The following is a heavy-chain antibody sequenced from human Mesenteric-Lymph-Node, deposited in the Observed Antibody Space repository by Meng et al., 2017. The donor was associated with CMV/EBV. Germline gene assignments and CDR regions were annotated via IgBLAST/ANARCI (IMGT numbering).Heavy chain of an antibody. J-gene: IGHJ3*02. V-gene: IGHV1-2*02. CDR2: INPNSGGT. D-gene: IGHD3-10*01. CDR3: AREVRGVLDAFDI. CDR1: GYSFTGYY. Sequence: ASVMVSCKASGYSFTGYYMHWVRQAPGQGLEWMGWINPNSGGTNYAQKFQGRVTMTRDTSISTAYMELSRLKSDDTAVYYCAREVRGVLDAFDIWGQGTMVIVSS.